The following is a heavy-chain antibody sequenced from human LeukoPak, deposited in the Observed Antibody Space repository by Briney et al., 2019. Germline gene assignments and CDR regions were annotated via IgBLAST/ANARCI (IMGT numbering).Heavy chain of an antibody. CDR2: ISGSGGST. V-gene: IGHV3-23*01. J-gene: IGHJ4*02. CDR1: GFTFSSYA. Sequence: QTGGSLRLSCAASGFTFSSYAMSWVRQAPGKGLEWVSAISGSGGSTYYADSVKGRFTISRDNSKNTLYLQMNSLRAEDTAVYCCAKDYSGSYFSINYFDYWGQGTLVTVSS. CDR3: AKDYSGSYFSINYFDY. D-gene: IGHD1-26*01.